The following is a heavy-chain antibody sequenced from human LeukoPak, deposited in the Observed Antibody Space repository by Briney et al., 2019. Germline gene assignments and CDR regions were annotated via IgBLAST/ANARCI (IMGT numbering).Heavy chain of an antibody. CDR2: IIPIFGTA. V-gene: IGHV1-69*13. CDR3: ATAQGGRMVRGPTFDY. D-gene: IGHD3-10*01. Sequence: GASVKVSCKASGYTFTSYGISWVRQAPGQGLEWMGGIIPIFGTANYAQKFQGRVTITADESTSTAYMELSSLRSEDTAVYYCATAQGGRMVRGPTFDYWGQGTLVTVSS. CDR1: GYTFTSYG. J-gene: IGHJ4*02.